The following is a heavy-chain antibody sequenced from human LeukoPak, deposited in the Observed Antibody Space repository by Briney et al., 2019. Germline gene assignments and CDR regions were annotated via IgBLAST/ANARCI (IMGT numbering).Heavy chain of an antibody. CDR2: INADIGDA. D-gene: IGHD1-26*01. Sequence: ASVKVSCKASGYIFTTYALHWVRQAPGQRLEWMGWINADIGDARYSQKFQGRVTFSRDTSASTVYMELSSLSSEDTAVYFCTRDHLAVGVPENWFDPWGQGTLVTVSS. V-gene: IGHV1-3*01. CDR3: TRDHLAVGVPENWFDP. CDR1: GYIFTTYA. J-gene: IGHJ5*02.